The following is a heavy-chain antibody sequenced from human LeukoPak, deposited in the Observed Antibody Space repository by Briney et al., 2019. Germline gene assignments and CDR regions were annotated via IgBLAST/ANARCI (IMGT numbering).Heavy chain of an antibody. Sequence: HPGGSLRLSCVSSGFTFNSYAINWVRQAPGKGLEWVANIKQDGSEKYYVDSVKGRFTISRDNAKNSLYLQMNSLRAEDTAVYYCARDFVDYWGQGTLVTVSS. CDR2: IKQDGSEK. CDR3: ARDFVDY. CDR1: GFTFNSYA. V-gene: IGHV3-7*01. J-gene: IGHJ4*02.